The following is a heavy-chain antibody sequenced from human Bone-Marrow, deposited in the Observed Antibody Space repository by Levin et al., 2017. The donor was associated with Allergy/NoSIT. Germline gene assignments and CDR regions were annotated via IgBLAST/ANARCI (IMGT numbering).Heavy chain of an antibody. J-gene: IGHJ5*02. V-gene: IGHV4-30-2*01. D-gene: IGHD3-10*01. Sequence: PSQTLSLTCGVSGESISSGGYSWRCIRQPPGKGLEWIAYIYQSGTTYYNPSLKSRVTMSLDMSKNQFSLKLSSVTAADTAVYYCARVIASGIDTWGQGTPVTVSS. CDR3: ARVIASGIDT. CDR2: IYQSGTT. CDR1: GESISSGGYS.